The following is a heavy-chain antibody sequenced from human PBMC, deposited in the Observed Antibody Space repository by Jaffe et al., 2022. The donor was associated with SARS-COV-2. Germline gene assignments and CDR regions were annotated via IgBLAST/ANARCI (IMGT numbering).Heavy chain of an antibody. CDR3: ARWKCSGGSCYPAYYYYYMDV. J-gene: IGHJ6*03. D-gene: IGHD2-15*01. V-gene: IGHV3-7*01. Sequence: EVQLVESGGGLVQPGGSLRLSCAASGFTFSSYWMSWVRQAPGKGLEWVANIKQDGSEKYYVDSVKGRFTISRDNAKNSLYLQMNSLRAEDTAVYYCARWKCSGGSCYPAYYYYYMDVWGKGTTVTVSS. CDR2: IKQDGSEK. CDR1: GFTFSSYW.